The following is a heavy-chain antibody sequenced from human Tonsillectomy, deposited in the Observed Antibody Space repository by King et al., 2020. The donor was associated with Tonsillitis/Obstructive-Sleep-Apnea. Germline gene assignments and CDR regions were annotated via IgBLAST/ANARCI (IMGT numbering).Heavy chain of an antibody. CDR2: FYYSGNT. J-gene: IGHJ4*02. D-gene: IGHD1-26*01. Sequence: VQLQESGPGLVKPSETLSLTCTVSVGSVSSGSYYWSWIRQPPGKGLEWIGYFYYSGNTNYNPSLKSRVTIYVDTSKNHFSLKLSSVTAADTAVYFCESLVTSFDYWGQGALVTVSS. V-gene: IGHV4-61*01. CDR1: VGSVSSGSYY. CDR3: ESLVTSFDY.